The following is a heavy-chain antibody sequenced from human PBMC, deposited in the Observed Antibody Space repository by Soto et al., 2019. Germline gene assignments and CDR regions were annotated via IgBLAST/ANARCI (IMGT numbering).Heavy chain of an antibody. V-gene: IGHV3-23*01. Sequence: GGSLRLSCAASGFTFSSYAMSWVRQAPGKGLEWVSAISGSGGSTYYADSVKGRFTISRDNSKNTLYLQMNSLRAEDTAVYYCAKDRKGAGTYYYYGMGVWGQGTTVTVSS. CDR3: AKDRKGAGTYYYYGMGV. D-gene: IGHD6-19*01. CDR2: ISGSGGST. CDR1: GFTFSSYA. J-gene: IGHJ6*02.